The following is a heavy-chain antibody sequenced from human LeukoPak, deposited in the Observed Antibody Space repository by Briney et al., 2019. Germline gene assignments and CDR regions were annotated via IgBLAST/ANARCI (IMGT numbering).Heavy chain of an antibody. CDR1: RFTFSSYG. J-gene: IGHJ4*02. CDR2: IQYDGSNE. V-gene: IGHV3-30*02. CDR3: ARDIGRRATTVTDY. Sequence: PGGSLRLSCAASRFTFSSYGMHWVRQAPGKGLEWVAYIQYDGSNEQYADSVKGRFSISRDSSKNILYLQMNSLRAEDTAVYYCARDIGRRATTVTDYWGQGTLVTVSS. D-gene: IGHD4-17*01.